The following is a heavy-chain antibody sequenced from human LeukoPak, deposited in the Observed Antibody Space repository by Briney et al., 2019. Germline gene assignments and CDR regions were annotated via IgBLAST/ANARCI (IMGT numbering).Heavy chain of an antibody. CDR3: VRATTTYWYFDL. J-gene: IGHJ2*01. CDR1: GVSISSYY. D-gene: IGHD4-17*01. V-gene: IGHV4-59*01. CDR2: IYYSGST. Sequence: PSETLSLTCTVSGVSISSYYWSWIRQAPGKGLEWIGYIYYSGSTNYNPSLKSRVTISVDTSKNEFSLKLSSVTAADTAVYYCVRATTTYWYFDLWGRGALVTVSS.